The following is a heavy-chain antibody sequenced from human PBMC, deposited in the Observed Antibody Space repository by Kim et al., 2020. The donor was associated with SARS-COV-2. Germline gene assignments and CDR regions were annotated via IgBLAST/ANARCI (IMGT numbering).Heavy chain of an antibody. D-gene: IGHD3-22*01. V-gene: IGHV4-39*01. Sequence: LKIRVTISVDTSKTQFSLKLSSVTAADTAVYYCASYDSSGPARIDDAFDIWGQGTMVTVSS. J-gene: IGHJ3*02. CDR3: ASYDSSGPARIDDAFDI.